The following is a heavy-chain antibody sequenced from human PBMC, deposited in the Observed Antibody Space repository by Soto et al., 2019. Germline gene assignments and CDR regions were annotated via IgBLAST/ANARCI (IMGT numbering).Heavy chain of an antibody. CDR2: LSGSGGST. CDR1: GFSFIKHA. D-gene: IGHD3-10*01. J-gene: IGHJ4*02. Sequence: GGSRRLSWAASGFSFIKHAMSWVRQAPGKGLEWVSGLSGSGGSTSSADSVKGRFAISRDNSRNTLYLQMNSLRDGDTAIYYCARGFSAGKGSPPDYWGQGTLVTVSS. V-gene: IGHV3-23*01. CDR3: ARGFSAGKGSPPDY.